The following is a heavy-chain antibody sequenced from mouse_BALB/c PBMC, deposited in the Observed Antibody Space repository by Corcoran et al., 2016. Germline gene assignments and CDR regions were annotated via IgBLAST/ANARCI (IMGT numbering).Heavy chain of an antibody. Sequence: QIQLVQSGPELKKPGETVKISCKASGYTFTNYGMHWVMQAPGKGLKWMGWINTYTGDPTYADDFKGRFAFSLETSATTSYLQINNLKNEDTATYFCTREPYAMDYWGQGTSVTVSS. V-gene: IGHV9-3-1*01. D-gene: IGHD6-1*01. J-gene: IGHJ4*01. CDR3: TREPYAMDY. CDR1: GYTFTNYG. CDR2: INTYTGDP.